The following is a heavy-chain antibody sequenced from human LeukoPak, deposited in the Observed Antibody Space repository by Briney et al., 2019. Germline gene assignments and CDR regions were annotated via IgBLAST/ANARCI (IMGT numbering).Heavy chain of an antibody. J-gene: IGHJ6*03. CDR2: IIPIFGTA. D-gene: IGHD2-15*01. V-gene: IGHV1-69*05. CDR3: GGCSGGSCYSASFDYYYYMDV. CDR1: GGTFTSYA. Sequence: SVSVSCTASGGTFTSYAISWVRHPPGPGLERMGRIIPIFGTANYAQTFQGGVTITTAESTSTAYMELSSLRSEDTAVYYCGGCSGGSCYSASFDYYYYMDVWGRGTTVTVSS.